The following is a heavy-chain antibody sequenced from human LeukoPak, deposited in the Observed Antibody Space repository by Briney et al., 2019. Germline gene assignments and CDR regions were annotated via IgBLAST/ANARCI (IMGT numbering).Heavy chain of an antibody. D-gene: IGHD3-10*01. Sequence: PGGSLRLSCAASGFTVSSNYMSWVRQAPGKGLEWVSVIYSGGSTYYADSVKGRFTISRDNSKNTLYLQMNSLRAEDTAVYYCANSMVRGVLDYWGQGTLVTVSS. J-gene: IGHJ4*02. CDR2: IYSGGST. V-gene: IGHV3-66*01. CDR3: ANSMVRGVLDY. CDR1: GFTVSSNY.